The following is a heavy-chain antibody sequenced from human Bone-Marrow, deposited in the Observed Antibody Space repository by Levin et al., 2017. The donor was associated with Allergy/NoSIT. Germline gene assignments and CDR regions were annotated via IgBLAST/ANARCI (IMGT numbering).Heavy chain of an antibody. V-gene: IGHV4-34*01. CDR1: GGSFSGYY. Sequence: SETLSLTCAVYGGSFSGYYWTWIRQPPGKGLEWIGTINHSGSTNYNPSLKTRVTISVDTSKNLFSLNLSSVTAADSAVYYCARAIPSGGNSYYYYYMDVWGKGTTVTVSS. CDR3: ARAIPSGGNSYYYYYMDV. CDR2: INHSGST. D-gene: IGHD4-23*01. J-gene: IGHJ6*03.